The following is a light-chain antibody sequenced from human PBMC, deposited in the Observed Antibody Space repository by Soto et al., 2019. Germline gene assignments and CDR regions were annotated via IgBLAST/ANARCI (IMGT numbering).Light chain of an antibody. CDR2: DVS. Sequence: HSALTKPASVSGSPGQSITISCTGTSSDVGGYNYVSWYQQHPGKAPKLMIYDVSNRPSGVSNRFSGSKSGNTASLTISGLQAEDEADYYCSSYTSSSTPVFGGGTKLTVL. CDR3: SSYTSSSTPV. J-gene: IGLJ2*01. CDR1: SSDVGGYNY. V-gene: IGLV2-14*01.